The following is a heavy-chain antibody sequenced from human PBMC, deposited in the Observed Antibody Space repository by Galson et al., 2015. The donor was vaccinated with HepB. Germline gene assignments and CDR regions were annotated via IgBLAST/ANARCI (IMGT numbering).Heavy chain of an antibody. CDR1: GYTFIRHA. D-gene: IGHD4-17*01. CDR3: ARDAYGMNQRYDMDV. CDR2: INTNTGNP. Sequence: SVKVSCKASGYTFIRHAMNWVRQAPGQGLEWMGWINTNTGNPTYAQGFTGRFVFSLDTSVSTAYLQISSLKAEDTAVYYCARDAYGMNQRYDMDVWGQGTTVTVSS. V-gene: IGHV7-4-1*02. J-gene: IGHJ6*02.